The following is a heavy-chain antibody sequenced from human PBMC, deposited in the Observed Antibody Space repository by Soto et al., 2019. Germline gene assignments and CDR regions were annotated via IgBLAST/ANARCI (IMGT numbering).Heavy chain of an antibody. CDR3: ARDDPGNCSGGSCNYYYGMDV. CDR2: IIPIFGTT. Sequence: QVQLVQSGAEVKKPGSSVTVSCKASGGTFSTYGIGWVRQAPGQGLEWMGGIIPIFGTTNYAQKFQGRVTITADESTNTAYMEMSSLRSEDTAVYYCARDDPGNCSGGSCNYYYGMDVWGQGTTVTVSS. D-gene: IGHD2-15*01. V-gene: IGHV1-69*01. CDR1: GGTFSTYG. J-gene: IGHJ6*02.